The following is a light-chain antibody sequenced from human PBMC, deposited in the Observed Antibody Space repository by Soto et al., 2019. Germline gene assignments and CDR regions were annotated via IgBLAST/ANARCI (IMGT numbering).Light chain of an antibody. CDR2: EVS. CDR1: SSDVGGHNH. V-gene: IGLV2-8*01. CDR3: SSYAGNMILL. Sequence: QSALTQPPSASGSPGQSITISCTGSSSDVGGHNHVSWYQQHPGKAPKLMIYEVSKRSSGVPGRFSGSKSVNTASLTVTGLQAEDEADYYCSSYAGNMILLFGGGTKLTVL. J-gene: IGLJ2*01.